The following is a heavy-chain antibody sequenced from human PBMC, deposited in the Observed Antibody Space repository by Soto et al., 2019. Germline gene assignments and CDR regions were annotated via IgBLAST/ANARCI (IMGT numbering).Heavy chain of an antibody. D-gene: IGHD2-2*01. Sequence: EVQLLESGGGLVQAGGSLRLSCVASGFTFRTHAMSWVRQVPGKGLEWVSTFSGSGGNIYYGESVRGRFTSSRDEPKNTLYLDMNSLRVEYTAVYYCAKDPPWTVGPLAMDVWGQGTTVAFSS. CDR3: AKDPPWTVGPLAMDV. J-gene: IGHJ6*02. CDR2: FSGSGGNI. V-gene: IGHV3-23*01. CDR1: GFTFRTHA.